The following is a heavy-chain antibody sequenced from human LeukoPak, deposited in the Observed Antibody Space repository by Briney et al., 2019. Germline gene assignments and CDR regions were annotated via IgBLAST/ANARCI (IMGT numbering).Heavy chain of an antibody. J-gene: IGHJ4*02. D-gene: IGHD3-10*01. V-gene: IGHV3-66*02. CDR2: IYSGGST. Sequence: GGSLRLSCAASGSTVSSNYMSWVRQAPGKGLEWVSVIYSGGSTYYADSVKGRFTISRDNSKNTLYLQMNSLRAEDTAVYYCARDREGYYGSGSYVYWGQGTLVTVSS. CDR3: ARDREGYYGSGSYVY. CDR1: GSTVSSNY.